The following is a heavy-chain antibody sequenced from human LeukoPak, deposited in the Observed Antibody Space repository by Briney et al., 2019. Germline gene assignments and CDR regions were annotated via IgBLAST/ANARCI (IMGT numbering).Heavy chain of an antibody. CDR3: ARDPSLAVAGIRLFDY. V-gene: IGHV1-18*01. J-gene: IGHJ4*02. CDR1: GYTFTNDG. D-gene: IGHD6-19*01. Sequence: ASVKVSRKTSGYTFTNDGISWVRQAPGQGLEWMGWISGYNGNPRYAQKVQGRVTMTTDTSTNTAYMEVNSLRSDDTAIYYCARDPSLAVAGIRLFDYWGQGTLVIVSS. CDR2: ISGYNGNP.